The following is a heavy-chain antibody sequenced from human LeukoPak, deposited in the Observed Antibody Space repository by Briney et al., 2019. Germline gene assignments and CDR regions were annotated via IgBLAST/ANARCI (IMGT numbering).Heavy chain of an antibody. V-gene: IGHV4-59*01. CDR1: GGSISSYY. CDR2: IYYSGST. J-gene: IGHJ4*02. CDR3: AAEHCSSSSCSFDY. D-gene: IGHD2-2*01. Sequence: SETLSLTXTVSGGSISSYYWSYIRQPPGKGLEWIGYIYYSGSTNYNPSLKSRVTISVDTSKNQFSLKVSSVTAADTAVYYCAAEHCSSSSCSFDYWGQGTLVTVSS.